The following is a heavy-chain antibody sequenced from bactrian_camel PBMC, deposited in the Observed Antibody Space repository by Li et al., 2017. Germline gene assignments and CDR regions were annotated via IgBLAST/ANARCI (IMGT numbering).Heavy chain of an antibody. Sequence: QVQLVESGGGSVQAGGSLRLSCAASGVNSRTTCMGWYRQAPGNECEVVSRISINGKTHYPDSVKGRFFISSDNTKNTVSLQMNNLNAEDAARYYCTASSDYWGQGTQVTVS. J-gene: IGHJ4*01. CDR2: ISINGKT. CDR3: TASSDY. CDR1: GVNSRTTC. V-gene: IGHV3S53*01.